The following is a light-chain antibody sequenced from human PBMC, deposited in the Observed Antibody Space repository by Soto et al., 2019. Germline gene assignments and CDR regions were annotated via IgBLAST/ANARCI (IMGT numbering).Light chain of an antibody. CDR1: SSNIGAGYD. J-gene: IGLJ1*01. V-gene: IGLV1-40*01. CDR3: QSYDSSLSGYV. Sequence: QSVLTQPPSVSGAPGQRVTISCTGSSSNIGAGYDVHWSQQLPGTAPKLLIYGNSNRPSGVPDRFSGSKSGTSASLAITGLQAEDEADYYCQSYDSSLSGYVFGTGTKVNV. CDR2: GNS.